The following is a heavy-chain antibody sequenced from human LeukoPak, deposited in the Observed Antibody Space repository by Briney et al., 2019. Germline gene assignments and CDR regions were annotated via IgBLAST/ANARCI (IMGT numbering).Heavy chain of an antibody. CDR3: ARDGYCSGGSCYSYNWFDP. Sequence: ASVKVSCTASGYTFTSYGISWVRQAPGQGLEWMGWISAYNGNTNYAQKLQGRVTMTTDTSTSTAYMEPRSLRSDDTAVYYCARDGYCSGGSCYSYNWFDPWGQGTLVTVSS. D-gene: IGHD2-15*01. J-gene: IGHJ5*02. CDR1: GYTFTSYG. CDR2: ISAYNGNT. V-gene: IGHV1-18*01.